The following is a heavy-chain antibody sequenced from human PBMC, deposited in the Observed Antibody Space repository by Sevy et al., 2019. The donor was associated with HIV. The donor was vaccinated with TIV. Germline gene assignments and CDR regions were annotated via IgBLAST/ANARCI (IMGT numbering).Heavy chain of an antibody. J-gene: IGHJ3*02. D-gene: IGHD2-2*01. Sequence: SETLSLTCAVYGGSFSGYYWIWIRQPPGKGLEWIGEINHSGSTNYNPSLKSRVTISVDTSKNQFSLKLSSVTAADTAVYYCVRHCTGTSCSHAFDIWGQGTMVTVSS. V-gene: IGHV4-34*01. CDR2: INHSGST. CDR1: GGSFSGYY. CDR3: VRHCTGTSCSHAFDI.